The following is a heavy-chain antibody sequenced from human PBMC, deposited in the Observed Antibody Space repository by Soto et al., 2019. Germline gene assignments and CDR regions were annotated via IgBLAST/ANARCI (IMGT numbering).Heavy chain of an antibody. CDR2: TYYRSKWYN. CDR3: ALNRATGTTGGGYYYYGMDV. J-gene: IGHJ6*02. D-gene: IGHD1-7*01. CDR1: GDSVSSNSAA. Sequence: PSQTLSLTCAISGDSVSSNSAAWNWIRQSPSRGPEWLGRTYYRSKWYNDYAVSVKSRITINPDTSKNQFSLQLNSVTPEDTAVYYCALNRATGTTGGGYYYYGMDVWGQGTTVTVSS. V-gene: IGHV6-1*01.